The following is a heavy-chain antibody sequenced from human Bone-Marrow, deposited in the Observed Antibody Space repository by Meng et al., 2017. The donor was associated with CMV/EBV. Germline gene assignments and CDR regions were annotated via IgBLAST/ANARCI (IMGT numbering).Heavy chain of an antibody. CDR2: INPNSGGT. Sequence: QGQLVQSGAGVKKPGASGKVACKASGYTFTGYYMHWVRQAPGQGLEWMGWINPNSGGTNYAQKFQGRVTMTRDTSISTAYMELSRLRSDDTAVYYCSYGSGSYYPFDYWGQGTLVTVSS. CDR3: SYGSGSYYPFDY. D-gene: IGHD3-10*01. CDR1: GYTFTGYY. V-gene: IGHV1-2*02. J-gene: IGHJ4*02.